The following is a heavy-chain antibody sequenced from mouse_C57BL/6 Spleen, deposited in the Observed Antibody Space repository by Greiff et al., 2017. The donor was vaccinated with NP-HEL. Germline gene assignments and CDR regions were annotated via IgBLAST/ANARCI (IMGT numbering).Heavy chain of an antibody. V-gene: IGHV1-76*01. Sequence: VQLQQSGAELVRPGASVKLSCKASGYTFTDYYINWVKQRPGQGLEWIARIYPGSGNTYYNEKFKGKATLTAEKSSSTAYMQLSSLTSEDSAVDFCAREDDGYYPFDYWGQGTTLTVSS. D-gene: IGHD2-3*01. J-gene: IGHJ2*01. CDR1: GYTFTDYY. CDR3: AREDDGYYPFDY. CDR2: IYPGSGNT.